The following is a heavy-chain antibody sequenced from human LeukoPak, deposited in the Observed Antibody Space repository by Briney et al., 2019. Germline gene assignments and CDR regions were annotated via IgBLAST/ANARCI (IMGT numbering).Heavy chain of an antibody. J-gene: IGHJ5*02. CDR1: GFTFSSYW. V-gene: IGHV3-7*01. CDR3: ARDRATKIMITFGGVYHWFDP. Sequence: GGSLRLSCAASGFTFSSYWMSWVRQAPGKGLEWVANIKQDGSEKYYVDSVKGRFTISRDNAKNSLYLQMNSLRAEDTAVYYCARDRATKIMITFGGVYHWFDPWGQGTLVIVSS. D-gene: IGHD3-16*01. CDR2: IKQDGSEK.